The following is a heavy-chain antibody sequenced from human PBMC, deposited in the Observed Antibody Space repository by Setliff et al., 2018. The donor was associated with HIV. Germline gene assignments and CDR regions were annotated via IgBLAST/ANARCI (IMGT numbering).Heavy chain of an antibody. Sequence: AGSLRLSCAASGFTVSSNYRSWVRQAPGKGLEWVSVIYSGGSTYYADSVKGRFTISRDNSKNTLYLQMNSLRAADTAVYYCARAMVPDSSGYYRPPAFDIWGQGTMVTVSS. CDR2: IYSGGST. J-gene: IGHJ3*02. V-gene: IGHV3-53*01. CDR3: ARAMVPDSSGYYRPPAFDI. CDR1: GFTVSSNY. D-gene: IGHD3-22*01.